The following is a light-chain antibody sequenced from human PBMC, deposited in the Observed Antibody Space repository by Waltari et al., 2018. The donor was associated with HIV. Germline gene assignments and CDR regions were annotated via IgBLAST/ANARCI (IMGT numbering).Light chain of an antibody. Sequence: DIQMTQFPSTLSASVGDRVTITCLAIQTMENPWLAWVQQKPGKAPNLLIYKASILETGVPSRFSGSRSGAVFTLTISSLQPDDFATYYCQQYNNFSWTFGQGTKVEIK. V-gene: IGKV1-5*03. CDR1: QTMENPW. CDR2: KAS. J-gene: IGKJ1*01. CDR3: QQYNNFSWT.